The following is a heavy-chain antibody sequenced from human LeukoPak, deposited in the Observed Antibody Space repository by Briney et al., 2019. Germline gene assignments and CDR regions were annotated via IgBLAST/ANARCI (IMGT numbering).Heavy chain of an antibody. J-gene: IGHJ4*02. CDR1: GGSISSYY. D-gene: IGHD4-17*01. V-gene: IGHV4-59*12. CDR3: ASSVDDYADRLDY. CDR2: IYYSGST. Sequence: SETLSLTCTVSGGSISSYYWSWIRQPPGKGLEWIGYIYYSGSTNYNPSLKSRVTISVDTSKNQFPLKLSSVTAADTAVYYCASSVDDYADRLDYWGQGTLVTVSS.